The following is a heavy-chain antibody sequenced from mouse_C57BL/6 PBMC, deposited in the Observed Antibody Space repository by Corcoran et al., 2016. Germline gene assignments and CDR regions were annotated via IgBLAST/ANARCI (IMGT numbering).Heavy chain of an antibody. CDR1: GYSFTSYY. CDR2: IYPGSGNT. Sequence: QVQLQQSGPELVKPGASVKISCKASGYSFTSYYIHWVKQRPGQGLEWIGGIYPGSGNTKYNEKFKGKATLTADTSSSTAYMQLSSLTSEDSAVYYCARFPFYYGSSLYAMDYWGQGTSVTVSS. D-gene: IGHD1-1*01. V-gene: IGHV1-66*01. J-gene: IGHJ4*01. CDR3: ARFPFYYGSSLYAMDY.